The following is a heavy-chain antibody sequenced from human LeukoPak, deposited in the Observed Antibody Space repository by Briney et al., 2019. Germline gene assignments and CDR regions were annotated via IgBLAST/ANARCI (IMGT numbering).Heavy chain of an antibody. J-gene: IGHJ6*02. V-gene: IGHV4-31*03. Sequence: SETLSLTCTVSGGSISSGGYYWSWIRQHPGKGLEWIGYIYYSGSTYYNPSLKSRVTISVDTSKNQFSLKLSSVTAADTAVCYCARDKDFWSGYYGYYYYGMDVWGQGTTVTVSS. D-gene: IGHD3-3*01. CDR1: GGSISSGGYY. CDR3: ARDKDFWSGYYGYYYYGMDV. CDR2: IYYSGST.